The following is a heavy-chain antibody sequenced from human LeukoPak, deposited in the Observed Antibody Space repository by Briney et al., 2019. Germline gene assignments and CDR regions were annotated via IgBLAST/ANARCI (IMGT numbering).Heavy chain of an antibody. CDR1: GLTVDTNY. CDR2: IYSDAST. J-gene: IGHJ2*01. Sequence: GGSLRLSCAASGLTVDTNYMSWVRQAPGKGLEWVSIIYSDASTYYADSVKDRFIISRHSSKNMLNLQMNSLRTEDTAVYYCARSNWYFDLWGRGTLVTVSS. V-gene: IGHV3-53*04. CDR3: ARSNWYFDL.